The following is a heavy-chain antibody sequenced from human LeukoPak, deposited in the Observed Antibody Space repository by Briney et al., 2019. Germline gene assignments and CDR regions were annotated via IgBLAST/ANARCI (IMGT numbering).Heavy chain of an antibody. J-gene: IGHJ4*02. CDR2: IQAGGDEK. CDR3: ARDTPGYGGDDFDY. D-gene: IGHD4-23*01. V-gene: IGHV3-30*02. CDR1: GFTFSTYG. Sequence: GGSLRLSCAASGFTFSTYGMHWVRQAPGKGLEWMTFIQAGGDEKYYAESVKGRFTVSRDNSKNTLYLQMDSLRAEDTAVYYCARDTPGYGGDDFDYWGQGALVTVSS.